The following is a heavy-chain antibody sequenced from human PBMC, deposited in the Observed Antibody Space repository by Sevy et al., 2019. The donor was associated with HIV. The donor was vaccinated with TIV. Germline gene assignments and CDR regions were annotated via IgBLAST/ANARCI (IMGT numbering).Heavy chain of an antibody. V-gene: IGHV3-7*01. Sequence: GGSLRLSCAASGFTFSSYWMSWVRQAPGKGLEWVANIKQDGSEKYYVDSVKGRLTISRDNAKNSLYLQMNSLRAEDTAVYYCARDVMGVGNWFDPWGQGTLVTVSS. CDR2: IKQDGSEK. D-gene: IGHD1-26*01. CDR1: GFTFSSYW. CDR3: ARDVMGVGNWFDP. J-gene: IGHJ5*02.